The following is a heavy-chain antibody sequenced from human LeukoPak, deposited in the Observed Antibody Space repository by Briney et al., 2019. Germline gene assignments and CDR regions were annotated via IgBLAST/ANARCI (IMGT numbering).Heavy chain of an antibody. D-gene: IGHD2-2*01. J-gene: IGHJ4*02. CDR1: GFTFSSYW. CDR3: ARVGYSAALDY. CDR2: INTDGSST. Sequence: GGSLRLSCAASGFTFSSYWMHWVRQAPGKGLVWVSRINTDGSSTSYADSVKGRFTISRDNAKNTLYLQMNSLRAEDTAVYYCARVGYSAALDYWGQGTLVTVSS. V-gene: IGHV3-74*01.